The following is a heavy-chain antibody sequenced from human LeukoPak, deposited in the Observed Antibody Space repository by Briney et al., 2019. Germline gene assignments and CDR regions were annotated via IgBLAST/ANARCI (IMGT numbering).Heavy chain of an antibody. CDR2: IYYSGST. V-gene: IGHV4-59*11. J-gene: IGHJ4*02. CDR1: GGSISSHY. D-gene: IGHD6-13*01. CDR3: ARRSSWYTGFDY. Sequence: SETLSLTCIVSGGSISSHYWSWIRQPPGKGLEWIGYIYYSGSTNYNPSLKSRVTISVDTSKNQFSLKLSSVTAADTAVYYCARRSSWYTGFDYWGQGTLVTVSS.